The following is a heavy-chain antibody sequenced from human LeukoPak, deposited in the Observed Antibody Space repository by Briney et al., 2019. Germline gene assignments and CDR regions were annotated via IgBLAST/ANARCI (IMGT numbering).Heavy chain of an antibody. D-gene: IGHD6-6*01. CDR1: GYTFTGYY. V-gene: IGHV1-2*02. J-gene: IGHJ4*02. CDR3: ASHYSSSFATLGY. Sequence: GASVKVSCKASGYTFTGYYMHWVRQAPGQGLEWMGWINPNSGGTNYAQKFQGRVTMTRDTSISTAYMELSRLRSDDTAVYYCASHYSSSFATLGYWGQGTLVTASS. CDR2: INPNSGGT.